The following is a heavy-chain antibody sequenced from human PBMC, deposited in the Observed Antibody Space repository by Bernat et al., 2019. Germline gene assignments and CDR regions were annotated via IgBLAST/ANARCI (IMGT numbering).Heavy chain of an antibody. J-gene: IGHJ4*02. Sequence: QVQLVQSGAEVKKSGSSVKVPCKASGGTFSSYAISWVRQAPGQGLEWMGGIIPIFGTANYAQKFQGRVTITADESTSTAYMELSSLRSEDTAVYYCARGPPGIAVAATFDDWGQGTLVTVSS. V-gene: IGHV1-69*01. CDR1: GGTFSSYA. CDR3: ARGPPGIAVAATFDD. D-gene: IGHD6-19*01. CDR2: IIPIFGTA.